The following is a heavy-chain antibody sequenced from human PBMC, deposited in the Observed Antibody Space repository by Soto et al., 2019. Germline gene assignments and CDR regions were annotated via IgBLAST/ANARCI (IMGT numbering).Heavy chain of an antibody. CDR3: ARERGIAARPWYYGMDV. V-gene: IGHV4-61*01. Sequence: SETLSLTCTVSGGSVSSGSYYWSWIRQPPGKGLEWIGYIYYSGSTNYNPSLKSRVTISVDTSKNQFSLKLSSVTAADTAVYYCARERGIAARPWYYGMDVWGQGTTVTVS. D-gene: IGHD6-6*01. CDR1: GGSVSSGSYY. J-gene: IGHJ6*02. CDR2: IYYSGST.